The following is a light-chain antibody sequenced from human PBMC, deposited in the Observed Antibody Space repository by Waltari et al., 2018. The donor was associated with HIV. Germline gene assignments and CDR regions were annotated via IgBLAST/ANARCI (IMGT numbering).Light chain of an antibody. V-gene: IGLV1-40*01. CDR3: QSYDSSLRGIL. J-gene: IGLJ2*01. CDR2: DNT. Sequence: QSVLTPPPSVSGAPGQRVTISCTGSSSNIGAGFEVHWYQQLPRTAPKLLVYDNTNRPSGVPDRFSGSKSGTSASLGITGLQSEDEADYYCQSYDSSLRGILFGGGTKLTVL. CDR1: SSNIGAGFE.